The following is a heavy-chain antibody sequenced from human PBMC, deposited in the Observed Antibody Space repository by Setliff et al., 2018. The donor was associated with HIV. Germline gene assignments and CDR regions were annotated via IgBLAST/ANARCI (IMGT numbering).Heavy chain of an antibody. V-gene: IGHV4-61*02. J-gene: IGHJ3*02. CDR3: AREDYYDSSGDAFDI. CDR2: IYISGST. D-gene: IGHD3-22*01. Sequence: SETLSLTCTVSGGSISSGNYYWNWIRQPAGKGLEWIGRIYISGSTNYNPSLESRVTISLDTSKNQFSLKLRSVTAADTAVYYCAREDYYDSSGDAFDIWGQGTMVTVTS. CDR1: GGSISSGNYY.